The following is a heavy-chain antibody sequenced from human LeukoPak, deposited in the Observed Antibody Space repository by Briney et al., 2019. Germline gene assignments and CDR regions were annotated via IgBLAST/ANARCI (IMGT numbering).Heavy chain of an antibody. CDR2: ISYNGGRK. V-gene: IGHV3-30*03. Sequence: GRSLRLSCVASGFTFNTYAIHWVRQAPGKGLEWVALISYNGGRKDYAESVKGRFTIDRDNSRNTVFLQMNSLRSDDTAVYYCARVQDAYYDSSGYYFAYWGQGTLVTVSS. J-gene: IGHJ4*02. CDR3: ARVQDAYYDSSGYYFAY. D-gene: IGHD3-22*01. CDR1: GFTFNTYA.